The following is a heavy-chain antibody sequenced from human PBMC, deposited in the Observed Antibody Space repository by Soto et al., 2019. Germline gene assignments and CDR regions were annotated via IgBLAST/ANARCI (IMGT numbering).Heavy chain of an antibody. CDR3: ATYLYYDSSGYYYRAGDY. Sequence: PSETLSLTCAVSSGSISSSNWWSWVRQPPGKGLEWIGEIYHSGSTNYNPSLKSRVTISVDKSKNQFSLKLSSVTAADTAVYYCATYLYYDSSGYYYRAGDYWGQGTLVTVSS. CDR1: SGSISSSNW. D-gene: IGHD3-22*01. J-gene: IGHJ4*02. CDR2: IYHSGST. V-gene: IGHV4-4*02.